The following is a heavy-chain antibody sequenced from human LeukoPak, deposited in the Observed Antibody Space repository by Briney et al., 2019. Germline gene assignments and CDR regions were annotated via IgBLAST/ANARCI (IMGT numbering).Heavy chain of an antibody. CDR2: ISSSSSYI. D-gene: IGHD4-17*01. J-gene: IGHJ6*03. CDR3: ARDAPDYGDYVGYYYYMDV. CDR1: GFTFSSYS. Sequence: GGSLRLSCAASGFTFSSYSMNWVRQAPGKGLEWVSSISSSSSYIYYADSVKGRFTISRDNAKNSLYLQMNSLRAEDTAVYYCARDAPDYGDYVGYYYYMDVWGKGTTVTVFS. V-gene: IGHV3-21*01.